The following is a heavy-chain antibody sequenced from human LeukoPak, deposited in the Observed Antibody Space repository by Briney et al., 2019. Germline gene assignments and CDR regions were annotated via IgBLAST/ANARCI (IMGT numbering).Heavy chain of an antibody. V-gene: IGHV5-51*01. D-gene: IGHD3-3*01. Sequence: GESMKISCKASVFSFTNYWIAWVRQKPGEGLGWMGIIYPGDSDTRYSPSFQGQVTISADKSISTAYLQWSSLKASDTAMYYCTRVFGVAPKGVYYYMDVWGKGTTVTVSS. CDR3: TRVFGVAPKGVYYYMDV. CDR2: IYPGDSDT. J-gene: IGHJ6*03. CDR1: VFSFTNYW.